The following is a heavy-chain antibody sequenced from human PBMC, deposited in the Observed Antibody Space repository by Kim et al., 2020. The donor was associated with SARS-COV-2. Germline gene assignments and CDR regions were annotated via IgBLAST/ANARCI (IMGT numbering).Heavy chain of an antibody. D-gene: IGHD3-10*01. CDR1: GGSISSGGYY. Sequence: SETLSLTCTVSGGSISSGGYYWSWIRQHPGKGLEWIGYIYYSGSTYYNPSLKSRVTISVDTSKNQFSLKLSSVTAAETAVYYCARDVPSITMVRGRHFDLWGRGTLVTVSS. CDR2: IYYSGST. J-gene: IGHJ2*01. V-gene: IGHV4-31*03. CDR3: ARDVPSITMVRGRHFDL.